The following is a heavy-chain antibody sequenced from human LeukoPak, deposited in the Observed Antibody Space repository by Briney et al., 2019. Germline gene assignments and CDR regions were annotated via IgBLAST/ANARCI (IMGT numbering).Heavy chain of an antibody. D-gene: IGHD3-3*01. CDR1: GFTFDDYA. CDR2: ISWNSGSI. V-gene: IGHV3-9*01. J-gene: IGHJ4*02. CDR3: TTGYDFGVEIYPVDD. Sequence: GGSLRLSCAASGFTFDDYAMHWVRQAPGKGLEWVSGISWNSGSIGYADSVKGRFTISRDNAKNSLYLQMNSLRAEDTALYYCTTGYDFGVEIYPVDDWGQGTMVTVSS.